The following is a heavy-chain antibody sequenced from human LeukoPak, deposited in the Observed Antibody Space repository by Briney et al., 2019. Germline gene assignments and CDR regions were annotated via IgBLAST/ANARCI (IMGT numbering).Heavy chain of an antibody. Sequence: ASVKVSCKASGYTFTGYYMHWVRQAPGQGLEWMERINPNSGGTNYAQKFQGRVTMTRDTSISTAYMELSRLRSDDTAVYYCARQRKYCSSTSCNNWFDPWGQGTLVTVSS. D-gene: IGHD2-2*01. CDR1: GYTFTGYY. J-gene: IGHJ5*02. CDR2: INPNSGGT. CDR3: ARQRKYCSSTSCNNWFDP. V-gene: IGHV1-2*06.